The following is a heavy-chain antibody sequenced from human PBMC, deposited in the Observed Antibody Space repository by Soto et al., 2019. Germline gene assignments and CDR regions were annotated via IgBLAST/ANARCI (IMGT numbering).Heavy chain of an antibody. V-gene: IGHV3-23*01. CDR1: GFTFSNYE. J-gene: IGHJ4*02. Sequence: GGSLRLSCAASGFTFSNYEMHWVRQAPGKGLEWVSAISGSGGSTYYADSVKGRFTISRDNSKNTLYLQMNSLRAEDTAVYYCAKDNFLGGYWGQGTLVTVSS. CDR3: AKDNFLGGY. CDR2: ISGSGGST. D-gene: IGHD2-15*01.